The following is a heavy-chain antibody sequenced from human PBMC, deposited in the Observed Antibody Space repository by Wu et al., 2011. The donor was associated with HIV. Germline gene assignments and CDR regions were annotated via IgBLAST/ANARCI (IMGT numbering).Heavy chain of an antibody. J-gene: IGHJ4*02. CDR3: ARSGSSGYYPIYDY. CDR1: GYTFTSYS. D-gene: IGHD3-22*01. V-gene: IGHV1-46*01. CDR2: IYPTGGST. Sequence: QVQLVQSGAEVKKPGASLKVSCKASGYTFTSYSLHWVRQAPGQGLEWMGIIYPTGGSTRYAQTFQGRVTMTRDTPTSTVYMELSSLTSEDTAVYFCARSGSSGYYPIYDYWGQGTLVTVSS.